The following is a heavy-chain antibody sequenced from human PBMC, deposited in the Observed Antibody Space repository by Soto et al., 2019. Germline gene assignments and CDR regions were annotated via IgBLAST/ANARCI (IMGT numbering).Heavy chain of an antibody. Sequence: EMQLLESGGGLVQAGGSLRLSCAASGFTVSSYALNWVRQAPGKGLEWVSGISASTYYADSVKGRFTISRDTSKNTLYLQMNSLRAEDTAIYFCAIRMYSTRWYYLDYSGQGTLVTVSS. CDR1: GFTVSSYA. CDR2: ISAST. J-gene: IGHJ4*02. CDR3: AIRMYSTRWYYLDY. D-gene: IGHD6-13*01. V-gene: IGHV3-23*01.